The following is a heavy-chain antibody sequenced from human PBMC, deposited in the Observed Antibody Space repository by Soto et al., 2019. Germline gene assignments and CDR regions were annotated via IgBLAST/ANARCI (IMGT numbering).Heavy chain of an antibody. Sequence: ASVTVSCTASGYTFTSYGIIWVRQAPGQGLEWMGWISAYNGNTNYAQKLQGRVTMTTDTSTSTAYMELRSLRSDDTAVYYCATQVAGNEPLDYWGQGALVTVS. CDR3: ATQVAGNEPLDY. J-gene: IGHJ4*02. D-gene: IGHD6-19*01. CDR2: ISAYNGNT. CDR1: GYTFTSYG. V-gene: IGHV1-18*01.